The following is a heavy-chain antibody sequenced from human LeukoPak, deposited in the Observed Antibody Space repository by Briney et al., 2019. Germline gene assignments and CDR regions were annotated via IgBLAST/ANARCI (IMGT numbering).Heavy chain of an antibody. D-gene: IGHD6-13*01. CDR2: FYYSGST. V-gene: IGHV4-59*01. Sequence: SETLSLTCTVSGGSISSYYWSWIRQPPGKGLEWIGYFYYSGSTNYNPSLKSRVTISVDTSKNQFSLKLSSVTAADTAVYYCARGQQLVRIFDYWGQGTLVTVSS. J-gene: IGHJ4*02. CDR1: GGSISSYY. CDR3: ARGQQLVRIFDY.